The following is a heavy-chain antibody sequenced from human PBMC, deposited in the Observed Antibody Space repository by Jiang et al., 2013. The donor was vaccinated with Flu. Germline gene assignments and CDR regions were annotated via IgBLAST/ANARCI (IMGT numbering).Heavy chain of an antibody. D-gene: IGHD3-10*01. Sequence: GAEVKKPGSSVKVSCKASGGTFSSYAISWVRQAPGQGLEWMGGIIPIFGTANYAQKFQGRVTITADESTSTAYMELSSLRSEDTAVYYCARRLAFRVPSPYDAFDIWGQGTMVTVSS. J-gene: IGHJ3*02. V-gene: IGHV1-69*01. CDR3: ARRLAFRVPSPYDAFDI. CDR2: IIPIFGTA. CDR1: GGTFSSYA.